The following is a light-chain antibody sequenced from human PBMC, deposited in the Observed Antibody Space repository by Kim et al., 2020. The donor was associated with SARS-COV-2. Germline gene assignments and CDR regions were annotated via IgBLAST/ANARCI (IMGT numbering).Light chain of an antibody. CDR1: QSIRND. V-gene: IGKV1-6*01. J-gene: IGKJ4*01. Sequence: AIQMTQSPSSLSASVGDRVTITCRASQSIRNDLGWYQQKPGRAPNLLIYATSTLQSGVPSRFSGSGSGTDFTLTISSLQPEDVATYYCLQDYDYPLTFGGGTKVYIK. CDR3: LQDYDYPLT. CDR2: ATS.